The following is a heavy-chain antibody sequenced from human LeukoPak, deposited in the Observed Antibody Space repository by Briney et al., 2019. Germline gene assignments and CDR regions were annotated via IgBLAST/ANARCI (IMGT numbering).Heavy chain of an antibody. CDR2: ISYDGSDK. V-gene: IGHV3-30-3*01. D-gene: IGHD2-15*01. J-gene: IGHJ4*02. Sequence: GGSLRLSCAASGFTFSSYAMHWVRQAPGKGLEWVAVISYDGSDKYYADSVKGRFTISRDNSKNTLYLQMNSLRAEDTAVYYCARSPLPRHCSGGSCYLGGCDYWGQGTLVTVSS. CDR3: ARSPLPRHCSGGSCYLGGCDY. CDR1: GFTFSSYA.